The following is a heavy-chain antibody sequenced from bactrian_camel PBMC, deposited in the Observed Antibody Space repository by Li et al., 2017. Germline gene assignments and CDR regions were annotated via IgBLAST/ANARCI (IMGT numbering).Heavy chain of an antibody. CDR1: GYTYSSAC. Sequence: HVQLVESGGGSVRAGGSLRLSCTVSGYTYSSACMGWFRQAPGNEREGVALIHSDGDTYYANSVKDRFTISLDASANTVHLQMNNLKPEDSGIYYCAADLEIRGGYCYKTNNYWGQGTQVTVS. J-gene: IGHJ4*01. V-gene: IGHV3-3*01. D-gene: IGHD2*01. CDR3: AADLEIRGGYCYKTNNY. CDR2: IHSDGDT.